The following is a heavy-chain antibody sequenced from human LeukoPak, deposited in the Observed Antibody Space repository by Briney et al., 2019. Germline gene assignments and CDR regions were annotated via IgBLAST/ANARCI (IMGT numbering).Heavy chain of an antibody. Sequence: ASVKVSCEASGGTFSSYAISWVRQAPGQGLEWMGRIIPILGIANYAQKFQGRVTITADKSTSTAYMELSSLRSEDTAVYYCARGVVVPYGMDVWGQGTTVTVSS. CDR2: IIPILGIA. CDR3: ARGVVVPYGMDV. V-gene: IGHV1-69*04. CDR1: GGTFSSYA. D-gene: IGHD2-15*01. J-gene: IGHJ6*02.